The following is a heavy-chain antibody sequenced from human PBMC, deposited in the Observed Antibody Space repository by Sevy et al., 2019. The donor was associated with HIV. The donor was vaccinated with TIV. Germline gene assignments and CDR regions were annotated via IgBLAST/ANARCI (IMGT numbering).Heavy chain of an antibody. CDR3: ARDAALSNYYDSSGYPNAFDI. Sequence: GRSLRLSCAASGFTFSSYSMNWVRQAPGKGLEWVSSISSSSYIYYADSVKGRFTISRDNAKNSLYLQMNSLRAEDTAVYYCARDAALSNYYDSSGYPNAFDIWGQGTMVTVSS. J-gene: IGHJ3*02. CDR2: ISSSSYI. V-gene: IGHV3-21*01. D-gene: IGHD3-22*01. CDR1: GFTFSSYS.